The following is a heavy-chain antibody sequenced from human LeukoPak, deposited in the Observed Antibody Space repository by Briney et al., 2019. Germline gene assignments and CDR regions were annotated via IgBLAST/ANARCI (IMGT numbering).Heavy chain of an antibody. V-gene: IGHV3-15*01. CDR2: IKSKTDGGTT. D-gene: IGHD1-26*01. CDR1: GFTFSGSA. CDR3: STVRGSYYVGHYYYYMDV. Sequence: GGSLKLSCAASGFTFSGSAMHWVRQAPGKGLEWVGRIKSKTDGGTTDYAAPVKGRFSISRDDSKNILYLQMNSLKTEDTAVYYCSTVRGSYYVGHYYYYMDVWGKGTTVTVSS. J-gene: IGHJ6*03.